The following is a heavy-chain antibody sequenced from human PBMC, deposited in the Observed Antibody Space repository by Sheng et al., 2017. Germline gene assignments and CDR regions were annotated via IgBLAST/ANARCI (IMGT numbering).Heavy chain of an antibody. D-gene: IGHD3-10*01. Sequence: QVQLQESGPGLVKPSETLSLTCTVSGGSISSYYWSWIRQPPGKGLEWIGYIYYSGSTNYNPSLKSRVTISVDTSKNQFSLKLSSVTAADTAVYYCARSFPFGDPTDYWGQGTLVTVSS. J-gene: IGHJ4*02. CDR2: IYYSGST. CDR3: ARSFPFGDPTDY. V-gene: IGHV4-59*01. CDR1: GGSISSYY.